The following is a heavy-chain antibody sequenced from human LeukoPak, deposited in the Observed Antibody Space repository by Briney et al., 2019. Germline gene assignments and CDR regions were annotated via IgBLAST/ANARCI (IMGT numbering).Heavy chain of an antibody. Sequence: PSETLSLTCTVSGGSISSGGYYWSWIRQHPGKGLEWIGYIYYSGSTYYNPSLRSRLSMSLDTSRNQFSLRLSSVTAADTAVYYCAVTGSYTTTLHYWGQGTLVTVSS. CDR2: IYYSGST. V-gene: IGHV4-31*03. D-gene: IGHD2-2*02. CDR3: AVTGSYTTTLHY. J-gene: IGHJ4*02. CDR1: GGSISSGGYY.